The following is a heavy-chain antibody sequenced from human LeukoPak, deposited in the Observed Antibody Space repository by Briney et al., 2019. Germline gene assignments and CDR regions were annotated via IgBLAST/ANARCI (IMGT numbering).Heavy chain of an antibody. Sequence: GGSLRLSCAASGFTFSSYTMNWVRQAPGKGLEWVAVISYDGSNKYYADSVKGRFTISRDNSKNTLYLQMNSLRAEDTAVYYCAREVVGATSSDYWGQGTLVTVSS. CDR1: GFTFSSYT. D-gene: IGHD1-26*01. CDR3: AREVVGATSSDY. V-gene: IGHV3-30-3*01. CDR2: ISYDGSNK. J-gene: IGHJ4*02.